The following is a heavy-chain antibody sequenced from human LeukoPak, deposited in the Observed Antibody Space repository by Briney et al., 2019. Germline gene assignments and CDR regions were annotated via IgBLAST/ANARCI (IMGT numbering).Heavy chain of an antibody. D-gene: IGHD3-9*01. CDR2: ITGSGGNT. CDR3: AKWGDYDVLTGYYVSDY. CDR1: GFTFSNYA. J-gene: IGHJ4*02. V-gene: IGHV3-23*01. Sequence: PGASLRLSCAASGFTFSNYAMSWVRQAPGKGLEWVSAITGSGGNTYYADSVKGRFTISRDNSKKTVFLQMNSLRAEDTAVYYCAKWGDYDVLTGYYVSDYWGQGTLVTVSS.